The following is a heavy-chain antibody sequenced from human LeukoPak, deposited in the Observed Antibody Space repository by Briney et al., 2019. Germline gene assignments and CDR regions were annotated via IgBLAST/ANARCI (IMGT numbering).Heavy chain of an antibody. D-gene: IGHD6-19*01. CDR1: GDSLSSHY. V-gene: IGHV4-59*08. CDR3: ARNVGWYSHDT. J-gene: IGHJ5*02. CDR2: IYGSGST. Sequence: SETLSLTCTVSGDSLSSHYWSWIRQPPGKGLEWIGYIYGSGSTHYDPSLRSRVTISEDTSKNQFSLKLTSVTAADTAVYYCARNVGWYSHDTWGQGTLVTVSS.